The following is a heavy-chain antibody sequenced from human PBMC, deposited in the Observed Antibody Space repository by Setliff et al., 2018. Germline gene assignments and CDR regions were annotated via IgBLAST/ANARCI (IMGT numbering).Heavy chain of an antibody. CDR3: ARGPPGYNPYHWFDP. D-gene: IGHD5-12*01. J-gene: IGHJ5*02. V-gene: IGHV4-61*01. CDR2: ISYIGNT. CDR1: GASVRSGPYY. Sequence: SETLSLTCTVSGASVRSGPYYWSWIRQPPGKGLEWIGFISYIGNTNYNPSLKSRITISLDTSKNQFSLKVNSVTAADTAVYYCARGPPGYNPYHWFDPWGQGTLVTVS.